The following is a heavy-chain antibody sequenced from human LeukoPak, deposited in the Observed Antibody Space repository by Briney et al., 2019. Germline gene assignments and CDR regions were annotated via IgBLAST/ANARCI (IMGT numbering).Heavy chain of an antibody. Sequence: SETLSLTCTVSGDSINNYYWSWIRQPAGKGLEWIGRIYTSGSTNYNPSLKSRVTMSVDTSKNQFSLKLSSVTAADTAVYYCARGPPIIAAREKGYYYYYMDVWGKGTTVTVSS. D-gene: IGHD6-6*01. J-gene: IGHJ6*03. V-gene: IGHV4-4*07. CDR2: IYTSGST. CDR3: ARGPPIIAAREKGYYYYYMDV. CDR1: GDSINNYY.